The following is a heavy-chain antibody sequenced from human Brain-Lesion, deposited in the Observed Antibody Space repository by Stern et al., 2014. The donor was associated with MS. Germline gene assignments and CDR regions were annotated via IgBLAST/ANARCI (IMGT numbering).Heavy chain of an antibody. CDR1: GLTFSDYY. J-gene: IGHJ4*02. Sequence: QMQLAETRGGLVKPGGSLRISSAVTGLTFSDYYQSWNRQATGTGLEWVSYIGSRVNPIYYAESVKGRFTISRDNAENSLYLQMNSLRADDTAVYYCVAGMERWGQGTLVTVSS. CDR2: IGSRVNPI. V-gene: IGHV3-11*01. CDR3: VAGMER. D-gene: IGHD1-26*01.